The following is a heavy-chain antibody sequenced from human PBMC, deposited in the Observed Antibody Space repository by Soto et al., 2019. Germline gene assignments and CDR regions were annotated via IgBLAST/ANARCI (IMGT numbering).Heavy chain of an antibody. CDR1: GFTFSSHS. J-gene: IGHJ6*02. D-gene: IGHD2-15*01. Sequence: GSLRLSCAASGFTFSSHSMNWVRQAPGKGLEWVSSISSSSSYIYYADSVKGRFTISRDNAKNLVYLQMNSLRAEDTAVYYCARGMGGRVYYYYFXMDGWGPGTTVTVSS. CDR2: ISSSSSYI. V-gene: IGHV3-21*01. CDR3: ARGMGGRVYYYYFXMDG.